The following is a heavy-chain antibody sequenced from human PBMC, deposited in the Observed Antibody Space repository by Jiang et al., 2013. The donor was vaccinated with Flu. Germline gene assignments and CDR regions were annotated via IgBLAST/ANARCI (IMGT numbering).Heavy chain of an antibody. J-gene: IGHJ4*02. CDR3: ARGGYSGYDDSYFDY. V-gene: IGHV1-3*01. D-gene: IGHD5-12*01. Sequence: GWINAGNGNTKYSQKFQGRVTITRDTSASTAYMELSSLRSEDTAVYYCARGGYSGYDDSYFDYWGQGTLVTVSS. CDR2: INAGNGNT.